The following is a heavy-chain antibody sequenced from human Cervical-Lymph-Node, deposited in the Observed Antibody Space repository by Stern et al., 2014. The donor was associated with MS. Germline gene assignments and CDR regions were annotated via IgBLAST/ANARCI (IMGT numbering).Heavy chain of an antibody. V-gene: IGHV1-18*01. CDR3: ARGLLGSENAFDI. Sequence: VQLVQSGAEVKKPGASVKVSCKASGYTFTSYGISWVRQAPGQGLEWMEWISAYNGNTNYAQKIQGRVTRAPATSTSTAYMELRSLRSDDTAVYYCARGLLGSENAFDIWAQGTMVPVAS. D-gene: IGHD2-15*01. J-gene: IGHJ3*02. CDR2: ISAYNGNT. CDR1: GYTFTSYG.